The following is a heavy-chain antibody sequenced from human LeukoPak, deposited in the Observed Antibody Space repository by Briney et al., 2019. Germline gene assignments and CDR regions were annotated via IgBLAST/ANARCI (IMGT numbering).Heavy chain of an antibody. CDR3: TRDGRLVGLGAPDY. Sequence: ASVKVSSKASGYTFTSYGISWVRQAPGQGLEWMGWTSAYNGNTNYAQKLQGRVTMTTDTSTSTAYMELRSLRSDDTAVYYCTRDGRLVGLGAPDYWGQGTLVTVSS. CDR1: GYTFTSYG. J-gene: IGHJ4*02. CDR2: TSAYNGNT. D-gene: IGHD1-26*01. V-gene: IGHV1-18*01.